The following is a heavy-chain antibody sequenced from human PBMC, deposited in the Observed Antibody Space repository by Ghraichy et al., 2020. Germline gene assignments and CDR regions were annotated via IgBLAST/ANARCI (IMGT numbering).Heavy chain of an antibody. D-gene: IGHD2/OR15-2a*01. CDR2: ILYDGNTK. J-gene: IGHJ6*02. V-gene: IGHV3-30-3*01. CDR1: GFTITRYS. Sequence: SLRLSCAASGFTITRYSMHWVRQAPGKGLEWVAVILYDGNTKDYADSVKGRFTISRDDSKNTLYLQLNSLRAEDTAVYYCARGRYHGNRGAGAYKGVDVWGQGTTVTVSS. CDR3: ARGRYHGNRGAGAYKGVDV.